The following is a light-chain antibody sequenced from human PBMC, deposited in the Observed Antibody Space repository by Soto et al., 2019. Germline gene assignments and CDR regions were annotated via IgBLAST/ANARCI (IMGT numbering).Light chain of an antibody. CDR1: QDISSY. J-gene: IGKJ1*01. Sequence: AIRMTQSPSSFSASTGDRVTITRRASQDISSYLAWYQQTPGKAPKLLIYAASTLQSGVPSRFSGSGSGTDFTLTISCLQSEDFATYYCQQYYSYPWTFAQGTKVEIK. V-gene: IGKV1-8*01. CDR2: AAS. CDR3: QQYYSYPWT.